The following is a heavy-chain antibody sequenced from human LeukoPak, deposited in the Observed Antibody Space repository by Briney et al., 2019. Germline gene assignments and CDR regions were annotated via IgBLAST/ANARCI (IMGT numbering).Heavy chain of an antibody. CDR1: GFTFSSYA. V-gene: IGHV3-23*01. CDR2: ISGSGGST. J-gene: IGHJ6*02. Sequence: GGSLRLSCAATGFTFSSYAMGWVRQAQGKGLEWVSSISGSGGSTYYADSVKGRFTISRDNSKNTLYLQMNSLRAEDTAVYYCAKGGRARLLYYYYGMDVWGQGTTVTVSS. CDR3: AKGGRARLLYYYYGMDV. D-gene: IGHD1-26*01.